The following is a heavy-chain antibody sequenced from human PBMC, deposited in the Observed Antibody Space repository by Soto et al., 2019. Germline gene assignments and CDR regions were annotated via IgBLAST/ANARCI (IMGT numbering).Heavy chain of an antibody. CDR3: AREEVPQWFTRGYYGMDV. Sequence: SETLSLTCAVYGGSFSGYYWTWVRQPPGKGLEWIGDINHSGSANYNSSLKNRVTISVDTSKNQLSLNLRSVTAADTAVYYCAREEVPQWFTRGYYGMDVWGQGTTVTVSS. CDR2: INHSGSA. J-gene: IGHJ6*02. V-gene: IGHV4-34*01. D-gene: IGHD2-2*01. CDR1: GGSFSGYY.